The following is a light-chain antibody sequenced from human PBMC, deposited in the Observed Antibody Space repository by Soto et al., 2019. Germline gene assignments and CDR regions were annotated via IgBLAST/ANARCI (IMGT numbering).Light chain of an antibody. J-gene: IGKJ2*01. CDR3: QHYDGSPRT. CDR2: GVF. Sequence: ETVLTQSPGTVSLSPGERATLSCTTSQSVRSNYLAWYQQKPGQAPRLLIYGVFSRAASIPDRFSGSGSGTDFTLTISGLEPDDSAVYYCQHYDGSPRTFGPGTKLEI. V-gene: IGKV3-20*01. CDR1: QSVRSNY.